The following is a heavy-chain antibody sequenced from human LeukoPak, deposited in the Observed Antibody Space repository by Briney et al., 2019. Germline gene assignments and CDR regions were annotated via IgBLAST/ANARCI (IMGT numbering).Heavy chain of an antibody. Sequence: PGGSLRLSCAASGFTFSGSAMHWVRQASGKGLEWVGRIRSKANSYATAYAASVKGRFTISRDDSKNTAYLQMNSLKTEDTAVYYCSEGYSSAGIGYWGQGTLVTFSS. CDR1: GFTFSGSA. CDR2: IRSKANSYAT. J-gene: IGHJ4*02. V-gene: IGHV3-73*01. CDR3: SEGYSSAGIGY. D-gene: IGHD6-19*01.